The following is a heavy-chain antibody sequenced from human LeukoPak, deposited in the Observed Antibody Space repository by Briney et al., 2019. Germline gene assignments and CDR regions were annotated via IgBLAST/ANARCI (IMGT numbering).Heavy chain of an antibody. V-gene: IGHV4-39*07. D-gene: IGHD3-10*01. CDR2: IYYSGST. Sequence: PSETLSLTCTVSGGSISSGHYYWGWIRQPPGKGLEWIGTIYYSGSTYYNPSLKSRVTISVDTSKNQFSLKLTSVTAADTAVYYCARGSGVRGVLTMYYFDYWGQGTLVTVSS. CDR1: GGSISSGHYY. CDR3: ARGSGVRGVLTMYYFDY. J-gene: IGHJ4*02.